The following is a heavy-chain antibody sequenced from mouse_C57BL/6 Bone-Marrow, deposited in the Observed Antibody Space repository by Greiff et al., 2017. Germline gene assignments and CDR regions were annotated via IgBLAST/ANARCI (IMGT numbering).Heavy chain of an antibody. D-gene: IGHD2-10*02. Sequence: QVQLQQPGAELVKPGASVKMSCKASGYTFTSYWINWVKQRPGQGLEWIGDIYPGSGSTNYNEKFKSKATLTVDTSSSTAYMQLSSLTSEDSEFYYCARMYTSYFGDWGQGTTLTVAS. J-gene: IGHJ2*01. CDR3: ARMYTSYFGD. CDR2: IYPGSGST. CDR1: GYTFTSYW. V-gene: IGHV1-55*01.